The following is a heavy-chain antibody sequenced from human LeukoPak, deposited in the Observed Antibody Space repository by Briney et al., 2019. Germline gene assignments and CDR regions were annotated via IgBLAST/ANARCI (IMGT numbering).Heavy chain of an antibody. Sequence: PGGSLRLSCAASGFTFSTYAMSWVRQAPGKGLEWVSGISGSGGTTDYADSVKGRFTISRDNSKNTLYLQMNSLRAEDTAVYYCARKLYYYDTSALGWFDPWGQGTLVTVSS. V-gene: IGHV3-23*01. J-gene: IGHJ5*02. CDR3: ARKLYYYDTSALGWFDP. D-gene: IGHD3-22*01. CDR2: ISGSGGTT. CDR1: GFTFSTYA.